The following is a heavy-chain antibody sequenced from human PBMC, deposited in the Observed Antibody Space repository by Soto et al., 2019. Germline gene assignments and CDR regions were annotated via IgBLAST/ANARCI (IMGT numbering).Heavy chain of an antibody. CDR3: ARDKITGLFDY. D-gene: IGHD2-8*02. Sequence: QVQLQQWGAGLLKPSETLSLTGVVLGGPLRVYYGTWIRQPPGTGLEWIGEINHRGGTNYNPSLKSRVTISVDTSKNQFSLKLTSVTAADTAVYYCARDKITGLFDYWGQGTLVTVSS. CDR2: INHRGGT. J-gene: IGHJ4*02. CDR1: GGPLRVYY. V-gene: IGHV4-34*01.